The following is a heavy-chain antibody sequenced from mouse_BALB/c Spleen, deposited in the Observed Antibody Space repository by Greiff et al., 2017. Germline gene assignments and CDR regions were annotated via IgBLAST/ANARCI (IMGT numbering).Heavy chain of an antibody. J-gene: IGHJ2*01. D-gene: IGHD1-1*01. CDR1: GFAFSSYD. CDR3: ARHLYGSSYYFDY. Sequence: EVQRVESGGGLVKPGGSLKLSCAASGFAFSSYDMSWVRQTPEKRLEWVAYISSGGGSTYYPDTVKGRFTISRDNAKNTLYLQMSSLKSEDTAMYYCARHLYGSSYYFDYWGQGTTLTVSS. V-gene: IGHV5-12-1*01. CDR2: ISSGGGST.